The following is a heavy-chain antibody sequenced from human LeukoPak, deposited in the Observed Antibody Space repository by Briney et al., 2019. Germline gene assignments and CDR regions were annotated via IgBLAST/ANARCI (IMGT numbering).Heavy chain of an antibody. D-gene: IGHD3-22*01. CDR2: INPSGGST. J-gene: IGHJ5*02. Sequence: ASVKVSCKVSGYTLTELSMHWVRQAPGQGLEWMGIINPSGGSTSYAQKFQGRVTMTRDMSTSTVYMELSSLRSEDTAVYYCAREFGYYDSSGYLNWFDPWGQGTLVTVSS. CDR3: AREFGYYDSSGYLNWFDP. V-gene: IGHV1-46*01. CDR1: GYTLTELS.